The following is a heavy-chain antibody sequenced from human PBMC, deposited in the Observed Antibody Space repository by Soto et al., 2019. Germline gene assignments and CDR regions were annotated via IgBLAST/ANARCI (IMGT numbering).Heavy chain of an antibody. CDR1: GDSVSSNYAA. J-gene: IGHJ5*02. Sequence: PSQTLSLTCAISGDSVSSNYAAWNWIRQSPLRGLEWLGRTYLRSQWYHDYAVSVKSRITVNPDTTKNQFSLQLNSVTPEDTAVYYCARETIDYYGMDVWGQGTTGWFDPWGQGTLVTVSS. V-gene: IGHV6-1*01. D-gene: IGHD4-17*01. CDR2: TYLRSQWYH. CDR3: ARETIDYYGMDVWGQGTTGWFDP.